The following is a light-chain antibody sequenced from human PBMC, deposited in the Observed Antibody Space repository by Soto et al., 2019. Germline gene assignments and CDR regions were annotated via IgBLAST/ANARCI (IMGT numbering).Light chain of an antibody. V-gene: IGKV1-39*01. Sequence: DIRMTQSPSSLSASVGDRVTITCRTSQSIRSYLNWSQQKPGKAPKLLIYAASSLQSGVTSRFSGSGSGTDFTLTISSLHPEDFATYYFHQTYSIPYTFGQGTKVDIK. CDR3: HQTYSIPYT. CDR1: QSIRSY. J-gene: IGKJ2*01. CDR2: AAS.